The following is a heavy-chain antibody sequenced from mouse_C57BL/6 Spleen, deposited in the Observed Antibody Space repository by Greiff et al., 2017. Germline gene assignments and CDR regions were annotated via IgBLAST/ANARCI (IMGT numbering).Heavy chain of an antibody. J-gene: IGHJ3*01. CDR2: INPNNGGT. D-gene: IGHD1-1*01. V-gene: IGHV1-22*01. Sequence: EVQLQQSGPELVKPGASVKMSCKASGYTFTDYNMHWVKQSHGKSLEWIGYINPNNGGTSYNQKFKGKATLTVNKSSSTAYMELRSLTSEDSAVYYCARSDYYYGSPAWFAYWGQGTLVTVSA. CDR1: GYTFTDYN. CDR3: ARSDYYYGSPAWFAY.